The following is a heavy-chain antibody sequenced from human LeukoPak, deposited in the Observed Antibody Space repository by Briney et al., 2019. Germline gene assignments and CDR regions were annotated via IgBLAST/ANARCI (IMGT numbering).Heavy chain of an antibody. CDR3: ARKKDSSGYYQ. Sequence: SETLSLTCTVSGGSISSYYWSWIRQPPGKGLEWIGYIYYSGSTYYNPSLTSRVTMSLDTSKNQFSLKLSSVTAVDTAVYYCARKKDSSGYYQWGQGTLVTVSS. CDR1: GGSISSYY. D-gene: IGHD3-22*01. J-gene: IGHJ4*02. CDR2: IYYSGST. V-gene: IGHV4-59*12.